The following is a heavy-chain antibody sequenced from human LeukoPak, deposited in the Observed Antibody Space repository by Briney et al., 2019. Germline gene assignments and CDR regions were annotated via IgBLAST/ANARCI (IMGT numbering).Heavy chain of an antibody. CDR2: IIPMFGKA. J-gene: IGHJ4*02. D-gene: IGHD4-23*01. Sequence: GASVKVSCKASGGTFSSYAISWVRQAPGQGLEWMGGIIPMFGKANYAQKFHGRVTITADESTSTAYMELSSLRSEDTAVYYCARGWLAETTVVTPYNYWGQGTLVTVSS. V-gene: IGHV1-69*13. CDR1: GGTFSSYA. CDR3: ARGWLAETTVVTPYNY.